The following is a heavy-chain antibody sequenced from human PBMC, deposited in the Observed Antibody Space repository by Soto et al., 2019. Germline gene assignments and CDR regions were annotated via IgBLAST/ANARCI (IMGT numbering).Heavy chain of an antibody. Sequence: GGSLRLSCAASGFTFSSYSMNWVRQAPGKGLEWVSSISSSSSYIYYADSVKGRFTISRENAKKSLYLQMNSLRAEDTAVYYCERSRIEAANNWFDPWGQGTLVTVSS. J-gene: IGHJ5*02. V-gene: IGHV3-21*01. CDR1: GFTFSSYS. CDR3: ERSRIEAANNWFDP. D-gene: IGHD6-13*01. CDR2: ISSSSSYI.